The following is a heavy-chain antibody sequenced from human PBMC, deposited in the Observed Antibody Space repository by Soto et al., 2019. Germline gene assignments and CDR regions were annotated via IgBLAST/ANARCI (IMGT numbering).Heavy chain of an antibody. CDR1: GYIFVNYG. Sequence: QVQLVQSGDEVKKPGASVKVSCKASGYIFVNYGIAWVRQAPRQGLEWMGGISPYTGNTHSASKVQGRLTMTTDTSTSPASMDLGSLTSDDTAVYYCVMVDNYVTPTPQDVWGQGTTVTVSS. D-gene: IGHD3-16*01. CDR2: ISPYTGNT. CDR3: VMVDNYVTPTPQDV. J-gene: IGHJ6*02. V-gene: IGHV1-18*01.